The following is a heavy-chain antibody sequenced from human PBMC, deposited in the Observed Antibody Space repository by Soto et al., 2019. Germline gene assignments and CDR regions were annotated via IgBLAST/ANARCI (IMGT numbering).Heavy chain of an antibody. V-gene: IGHV1-69*13. CDR2: IIPIFGTA. D-gene: IGHD3-22*01. J-gene: IGHJ6*02. CDR1: GGTFSSYA. Sequence: VASVKVSCKASGGTFSSYAISWVRQAPGQGLEWMGGIIPIFGTANYAQKFQGRVTITADESTSTAYMELSSLRSEDTAVYYCAVAYYYYDSSGYPGYGMDVWGQGTTVTVSS. CDR3: AVAYYYYDSSGYPGYGMDV.